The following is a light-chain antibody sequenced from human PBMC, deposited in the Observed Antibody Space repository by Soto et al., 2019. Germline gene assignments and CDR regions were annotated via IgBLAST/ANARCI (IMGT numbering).Light chain of an antibody. CDR2: AAY. CDR1: QGIRSA. Sequence: DIQMTQSPSTLSASVGDRVTITCRTSQGIRSALGWYQQKPGKAPKLLIYAAYSLQSGVQSRFSGSGSGTDFTLTIRSLQPEDFATYYCQQSYSTPLTFGGGTKVDIK. J-gene: IGKJ4*01. V-gene: IGKV1-39*01. CDR3: QQSYSTPLT.